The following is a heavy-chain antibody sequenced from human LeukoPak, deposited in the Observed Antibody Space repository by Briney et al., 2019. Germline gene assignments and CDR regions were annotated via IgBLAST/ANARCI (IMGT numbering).Heavy chain of an antibody. V-gene: IGHV1-18*01. Sequence: ASVKVSCKASGGTFSSYAISWVRQAPGQGLEWMGWISAYNGNTNYAQKLQGRVTMTTDPSTSTAYMELRSLRSDDTAVYYCARAGYGDLYYLDYWGQGTLVTVSS. CDR3: ARAGYGDLYYLDY. D-gene: IGHD4-17*01. CDR1: GGTFSSYA. J-gene: IGHJ4*02. CDR2: ISAYNGNT.